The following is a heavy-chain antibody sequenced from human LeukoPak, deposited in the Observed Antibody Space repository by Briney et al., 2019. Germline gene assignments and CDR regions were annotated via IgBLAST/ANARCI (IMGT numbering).Heavy chain of an antibody. V-gene: IGHV1-46*01. CDR1: GYTFTSYY. CDR2: INPSGGST. CDR3: ARSYSSGWYFDY. Sequence: ASVKVSCKASGYTFTSYYMHWVRQAPGQGLKWMGIINPSGGSTSYAQKFQGRVTVTRDTSTSTVYMELSSLRSEDTAVYYCARSYSSGWYFDYWGQGTLVTVSS. J-gene: IGHJ4*02. D-gene: IGHD6-19*01.